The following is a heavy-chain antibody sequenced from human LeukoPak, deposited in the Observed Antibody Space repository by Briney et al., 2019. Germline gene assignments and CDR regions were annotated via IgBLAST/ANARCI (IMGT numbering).Heavy chain of an antibody. J-gene: IGHJ4*02. CDR3: ARSPLWFGESAFDY. V-gene: IGHV4-4*07. Sequence: PSETLSLTCTVSGGSISSYYWSWIRQPAGKGLEWIGRIYTSGSTNYNPSLKSRVTMSVDTSKNQFSLKLSSVTAADTAVYYCARSPLWFGESAFDYWGQGTLVTVPS. D-gene: IGHD3-10*01. CDR2: IYTSGST. CDR1: GGSISSYY.